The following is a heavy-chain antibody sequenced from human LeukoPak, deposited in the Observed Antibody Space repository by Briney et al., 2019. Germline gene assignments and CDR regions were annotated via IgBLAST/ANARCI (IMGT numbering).Heavy chain of an antibody. CDR3: ARDRRVLLWFGELLRHNWFDP. CDR1: GYTFTSYG. D-gene: IGHD3-10*01. V-gene: IGHV1-18*01. J-gene: IGHJ5*02. CDR2: ISAYNGNT. Sequence: ASVKVSCKASGYTFTSYGISWVRQAPGQGLEWMGWISAYNGNTNYAQKLQGRVTMTTDTSTSTAYMELRSLRSDDTAVYYCARDRRVLLWFGELLRHNWFDPWGQGTLVTVSS.